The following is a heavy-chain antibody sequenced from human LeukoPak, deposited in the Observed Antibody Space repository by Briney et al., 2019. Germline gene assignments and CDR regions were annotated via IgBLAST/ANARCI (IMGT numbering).Heavy chain of an antibody. J-gene: IGHJ3*02. D-gene: IGHD3-22*01. V-gene: IGHV3-30*02. Sequence: TGGSLRLSCAASGFTFSSYGMHWVRQAPGKGLEWVAFIRYDGSNKYYADSVKGRFTISRDNSKNTLYLQMNSLRAEDTAVYYCAKGCPVSIVVDTNAFDIWGQGTMVTVSS. CDR1: GFTFSSYG. CDR3: AKGCPVSIVVDTNAFDI. CDR2: IRYDGSNK.